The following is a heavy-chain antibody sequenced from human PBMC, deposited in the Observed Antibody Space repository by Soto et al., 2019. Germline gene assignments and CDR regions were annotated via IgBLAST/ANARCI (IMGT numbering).Heavy chain of an antibody. J-gene: IGHJ6*03. Sequence: GGSLRLSCAASGFTFSSYWMHWVRQAPGKGLVWVSRINNDGSSTSYADSVKGRFTISRDNAKNTLYLQMNSLRAEDTAVYYCAKAPRYYYMDVWGKGTTVTVSS. V-gene: IGHV3-74*01. CDR2: INNDGSST. CDR3: AKAPRYYYMDV. CDR1: GFTFSSYW.